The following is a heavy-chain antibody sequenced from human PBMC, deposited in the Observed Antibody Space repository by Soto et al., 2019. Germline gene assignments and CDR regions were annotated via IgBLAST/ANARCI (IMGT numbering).Heavy chain of an antibody. CDR1: GGSISSGGYY. Sequence: PSETLSLTCTVSGGSISSGGYYWSWIRQHPGKGLEWIGYIYYSGSTYYNPSLKSRVTISVDTSKNQFSLKLSSVTAADTAVYYCARVISTARGYGMDVWGQGTTVTV. CDR2: IYYSGST. J-gene: IGHJ6*02. V-gene: IGHV4-31*03. CDR3: ARVISTARGYGMDV. D-gene: IGHD4-17*01.